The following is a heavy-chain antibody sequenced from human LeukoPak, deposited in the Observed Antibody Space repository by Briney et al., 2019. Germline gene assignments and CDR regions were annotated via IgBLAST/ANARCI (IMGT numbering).Heavy chain of an antibody. CDR3: ARKKYYDSSGYYQFDY. D-gene: IGHD3-22*01. V-gene: IGHV1-2*02. J-gene: IGHJ4*02. CDR1: GYTFTTYG. CDR2: INPNSGGT. Sequence: ASVTVSFTASGYTFTTYGISWVRQAPGQGLEWMGWINPNSGGTNYAQKFQGRVTMTRDTSISTAYMELSRLRSDDTAVYYCARKKYYDSSGYYQFDYWGQGTLVTVSS.